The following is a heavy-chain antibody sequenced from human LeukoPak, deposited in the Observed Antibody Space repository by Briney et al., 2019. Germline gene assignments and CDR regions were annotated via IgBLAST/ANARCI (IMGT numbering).Heavy chain of an antibody. J-gene: IGHJ4*02. V-gene: IGHV3-48*03. CDR2: ISSSGNTI. CDR3: ARSGGSYINS. CDR1: GFTFSSSA. D-gene: IGHD1-26*01. Sequence: GGSLRLSCAASGFTFSSSAMTWVRQAPGRGLEWVSYISSSGNTIYYADSVKGRFTISRDNAKNSLFLQMNSLRAEDTAVYYCARSGGSYINSWGQGTLVTVSS.